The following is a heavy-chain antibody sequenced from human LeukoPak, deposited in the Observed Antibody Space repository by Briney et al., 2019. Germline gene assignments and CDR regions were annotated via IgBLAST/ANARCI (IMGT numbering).Heavy chain of an antibody. D-gene: IGHD3-10*01. CDR3: ARDPSAYGSGSYYEHPFDY. CDR1: GGSISSYY. J-gene: IGHJ4*02. CDR2: IYHSGST. Sequence: SETLSLTCTVSGGSISSYYWSWIRQPPGKGLEWIGSIYHSGSTYYNPSLKSRVTISVDTSKNQFSLKLSSVTAADTAVYYCARDPSAYGSGSYYEHPFDYWGQGTLVTVSS. V-gene: IGHV4-59*01.